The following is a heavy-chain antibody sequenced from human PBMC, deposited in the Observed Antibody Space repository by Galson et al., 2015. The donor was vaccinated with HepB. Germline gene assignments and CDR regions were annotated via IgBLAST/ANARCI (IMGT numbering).Heavy chain of an antibody. D-gene: IGHD3-10*01. Sequence: SLRLSCAASGFTFSSYSMNWVRQAPGKGLEWVSSISSSSSYIYYADSVKGRFTISRDNAKNSLYLQMNSLRAEDTAVYYCARENWYYGNDAFDIWGQGTMVTVSS. CDR1: GFTFSSYS. CDR3: ARENWYYGNDAFDI. J-gene: IGHJ3*02. CDR2: ISSSSSYI. V-gene: IGHV3-21*01.